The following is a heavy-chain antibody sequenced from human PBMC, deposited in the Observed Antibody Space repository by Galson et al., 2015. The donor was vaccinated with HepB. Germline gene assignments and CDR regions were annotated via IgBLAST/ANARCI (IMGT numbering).Heavy chain of an antibody. CDR3: ARVGVCDLYCFDY. CDR2: ISSDSSNK. D-gene: IGHD2-21*02. Sequence: SLRLSCAASGFSFSNYGMHWVRQAPGKGLEWVATISSDSSNKYYADSVKGRFTISRDNSKNTLHMQVNSLGAEDTAVYYCARVGVCDLYCFDYWGQGTLVTVSS. J-gene: IGHJ4*02. CDR1: GFSFSNYG. V-gene: IGHV3-33*01.